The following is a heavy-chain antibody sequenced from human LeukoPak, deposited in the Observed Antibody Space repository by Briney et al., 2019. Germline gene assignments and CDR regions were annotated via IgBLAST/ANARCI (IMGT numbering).Heavy chain of an antibody. J-gene: IGHJ4*02. Sequence: PGGSLRLSCAASGFTFSSYVMSWVRQAPGKGLEWVSGISGSGGSTYYADSVKGRFTISRDNSKNTLYLQMNSLRAEDTAVYYCARGAGGGVYFDYWGQGTLVTVSS. D-gene: IGHD2-8*02. V-gene: IGHV3-23*01. CDR3: ARGAGGGVYFDY. CDR2: ISGSGGST. CDR1: GFTFSSYV.